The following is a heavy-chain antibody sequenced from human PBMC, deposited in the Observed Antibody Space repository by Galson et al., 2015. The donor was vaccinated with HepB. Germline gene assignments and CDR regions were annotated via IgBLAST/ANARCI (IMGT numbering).Heavy chain of an antibody. V-gene: IGHV3-74*01. J-gene: IGHJ3*02. CDR2: INSDGSST. D-gene: IGHD4/OR15-4a*01. CDR1: GFTFSSYW. Sequence: SLRLSCAASGFTFSSYWMHWVRQAPGKGLVWVSRINSDGSSTSYADSVKGRFTIPRDNAKNTLYLQMNSLRAEDTAVYYCAREGWVLRVPDAFDIWGQGTMVTVSS. CDR3: AREGWVLRVPDAFDI.